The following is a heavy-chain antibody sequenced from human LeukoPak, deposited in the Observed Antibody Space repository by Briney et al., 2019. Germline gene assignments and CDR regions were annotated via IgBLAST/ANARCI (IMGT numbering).Heavy chain of an antibody. J-gene: IGHJ5*02. CDR2: IYYSGST. D-gene: IGHD3-10*01. Sequence: SETLSLTCTVSGGSISSYYWSWIRQPPGKGLEWIGYIYYSGSTNYNPSLKSRVTISVDTSKNQFSLKLSSVTAADTAVYYCARVRSGRRMRDFGFDPWGQGTLVTVSS. CDR3: ARVRSGRRMRDFGFDP. V-gene: IGHV4-59*01. CDR1: GGSISSYY.